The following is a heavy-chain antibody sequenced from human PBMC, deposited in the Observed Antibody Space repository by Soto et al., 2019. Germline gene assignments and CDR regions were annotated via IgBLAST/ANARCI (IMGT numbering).Heavy chain of an antibody. J-gene: IGHJ4*02. Sequence: SETLSLTCTVSGGSLGSSSYYWGWIRQSPGKGLEWIGNIYYSGNTFYNPSPKSGGTISVDTSKNKFYLHLSSGPAADTAIFYCASIAAPGTTLFDFWGQGTLVTVSS. CDR2: IYYSGNT. V-gene: IGHV4-39*01. CDR1: GGSLGSSSYY. CDR3: ASIAAPGTTLFDF. D-gene: IGHD6-13*01.